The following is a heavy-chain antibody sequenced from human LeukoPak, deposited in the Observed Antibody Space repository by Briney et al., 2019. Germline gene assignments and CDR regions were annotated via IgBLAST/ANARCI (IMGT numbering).Heavy chain of an antibody. V-gene: IGHV3-23*01. Sequence: AGGSLRLSCAASGFTFSSYAMSWVRQAPGKGLEWVSAISGSGGSTYYADSVKGRFTISRDNSKNTLYLQMNSLRPEDTAVFYCATLFQGIDYWGQGTLVTVSS. CDR2: ISGSGGST. J-gene: IGHJ4*02. CDR1: GFTFSSYA. CDR3: ATLFQGIDY.